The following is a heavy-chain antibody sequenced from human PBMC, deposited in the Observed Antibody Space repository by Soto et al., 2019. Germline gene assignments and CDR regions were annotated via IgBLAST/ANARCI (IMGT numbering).Heavy chain of an antibody. D-gene: IGHD3-10*01. Sequence: GGSLILSCAASGFTFSSYGMHWVRQAPGKGLEWVAVIWYDGSNKYYADSVKGRFTISRDNSKNTLYLQMNSLRAEDTAVYYCARGSSYYYGSGSYYRSNGYYGMDVWGQGTTVTVSS. CDR1: GFTFSSYG. J-gene: IGHJ6*02. V-gene: IGHV3-33*01. CDR2: IWYDGSNK. CDR3: ARGSSYYYGSGSYYRSNGYYGMDV.